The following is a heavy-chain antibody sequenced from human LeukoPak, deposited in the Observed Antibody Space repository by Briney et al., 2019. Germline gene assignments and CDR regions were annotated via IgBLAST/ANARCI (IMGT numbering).Heavy chain of an antibody. CDR2: INSSGNTI. Sequence: GGSLRLSCAASGFTFSDYYMNWIRQAPGKGLEWVSYINSSGNTIYYADSVKGRFTISRDNAKNSLYVQMSSLRAEDTAVYYCARGAGSRYCTGGSCHSGYYYYYMDVWGKGTTVTVSS. V-gene: IGHV3-11*01. D-gene: IGHD2-15*01. J-gene: IGHJ6*03. CDR1: GFTFSDYY. CDR3: ARGAGSRYCTGGSCHSGYYYYYMDV.